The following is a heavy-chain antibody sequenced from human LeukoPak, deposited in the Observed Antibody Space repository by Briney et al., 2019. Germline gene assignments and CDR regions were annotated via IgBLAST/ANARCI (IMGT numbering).Heavy chain of an antibody. CDR2: VYPGDSDT. CDR1: GYTFSDYW. Sequence: GESLKISCKASGYTFSDYWIGWVRQMPGQGLEWMGIVYPGDSDTRYSPSFQGHVTISADKSINTAYLQWSGLQASDNAIYFCARSQGLYGAADYWGQGTLVIASS. J-gene: IGHJ4*02. V-gene: IGHV5-51*01. CDR3: ARSQGLYGAADY. D-gene: IGHD2-2*02.